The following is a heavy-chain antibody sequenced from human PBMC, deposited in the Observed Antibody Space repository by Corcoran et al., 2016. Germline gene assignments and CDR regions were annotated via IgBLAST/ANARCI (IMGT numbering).Heavy chain of an antibody. CDR1: GYTFTSYG. V-gene: IGHV1-18*01. Sequence: QVQLVQSGAEVKKPGASVKVSCKASGYTFTSYGISWVRQAPGQGLEWMGWISAYNGNTNYAQKLQGRVTMTTDTSTSTAYMELRSLRSDDTAVYYCARDRSSSWYNYYYYYGMDVWGQGTTVTVSS. CDR2: ISAYNGNT. CDR3: ARDRSSSWYNYYYYYGMDV. D-gene: IGHD6-13*01. J-gene: IGHJ6*02.